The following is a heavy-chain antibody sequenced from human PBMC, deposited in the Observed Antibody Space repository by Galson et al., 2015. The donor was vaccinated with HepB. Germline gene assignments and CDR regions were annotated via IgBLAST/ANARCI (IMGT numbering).Heavy chain of an antibody. CDR2: ISGSGGST. CDR3: AKGIRGFDPFDY. J-gene: IGHJ4*02. CDR1: GFMFSSYA. D-gene: IGHD5-12*01. Sequence: SLRLSCAASGFMFSSYAMNWVRQAPGKGLEWVSVISGSGGSTDYADSVKGRFTISRDNSKNTLYLQMNSLRAEDTAVYYCAKGIRGFDPFDYWGQGTLVTVSS. V-gene: IGHV3-23*01.